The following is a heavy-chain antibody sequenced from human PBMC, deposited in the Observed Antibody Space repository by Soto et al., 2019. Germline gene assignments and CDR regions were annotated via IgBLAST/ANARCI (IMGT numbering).Heavy chain of an antibody. V-gene: IGHV3-30*18. CDR1: GFTFSSYG. Sequence: GGSLRLSCAASGFTFSSYGMHWVRQAPGKGLEWVAVISYDGSNKYYADSVKGRLTISRDNSKNTLYLQMNSLRAEDTAVYYCAKSPPSTVLGYYYYMDVWGKGTTVTVSS. D-gene: IGHD4-4*01. CDR3: AKSPPSTVLGYYYYMDV. J-gene: IGHJ6*03. CDR2: ISYDGSNK.